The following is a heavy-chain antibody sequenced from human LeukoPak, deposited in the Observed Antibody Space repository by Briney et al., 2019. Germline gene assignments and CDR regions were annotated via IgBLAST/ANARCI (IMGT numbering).Heavy chain of an antibody. Sequence: GGSLRLSCAASGFSFSRYWMSWVRQAPGKGLEWVANIKQDGSEKYYVDSVRGRFTISRDNAKNSLYLQMNSLRAEDTAVYYCARSGVNDAFDIWGQGTMVTVSS. D-gene: IGHD5-12*01. J-gene: IGHJ3*02. CDR3: ARSGVNDAFDI. CDR1: GFSFSRYW. V-gene: IGHV3-7*01. CDR2: IKQDGSEK.